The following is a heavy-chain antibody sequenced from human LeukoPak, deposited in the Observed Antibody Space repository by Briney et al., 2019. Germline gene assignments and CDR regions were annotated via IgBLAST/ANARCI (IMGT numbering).Heavy chain of an antibody. CDR1: GFTFRSYA. Sequence: GGSLRLSCAASGFTFRSYAMTWVRQAPGKGLEWVSSISGSGGSTYYADSVKGRFSITRDNSKNTLYLQMASLRAEDTALYHCARYGSGSYYLNYWGQGTLVTVSS. D-gene: IGHD3-10*01. CDR2: ISGSGGST. J-gene: IGHJ4*02. V-gene: IGHV3-23*01. CDR3: ARYGSGSYYLNY.